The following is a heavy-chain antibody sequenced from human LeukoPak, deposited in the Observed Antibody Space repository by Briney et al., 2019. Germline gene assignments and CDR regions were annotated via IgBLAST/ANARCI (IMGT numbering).Heavy chain of an antibody. D-gene: IGHD3-22*01. J-gene: IGHJ4*02. CDR3: ARTGDYYDSSGPN. CDR1: AGSISSSSYY. Sequence: PSETLSLTCTVSAGSISSSSYYWGWIRQPPGKGLEWIGSIYYSGSTYYNPSLKSRVTISVDTSKNQFSLKLSSVTAADTAVYYCARTGDYYDSSGPNWGQGTLVTVSS. CDR2: IYYSGST. V-gene: IGHV4-39*01.